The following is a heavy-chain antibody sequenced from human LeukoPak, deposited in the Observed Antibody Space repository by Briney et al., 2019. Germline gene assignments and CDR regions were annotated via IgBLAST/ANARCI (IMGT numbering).Heavy chain of an antibody. V-gene: IGHV4-34*01. CDR1: GGSFSGYY. CDR2: INHSGST. Sequence: SETLSLTCAVYGGSFSGYYWSWIRQPPGKGLEWIGEINHSGSTNYNPSLKSRVTISVDTSKNQFSLKLSSVTAADTAVYYCARGSRYDYVWGSYREHNLDYWGQGTLVTVSS. D-gene: IGHD3-16*02. CDR3: ARGSRYDYVWGSYREHNLDY. J-gene: IGHJ4*02.